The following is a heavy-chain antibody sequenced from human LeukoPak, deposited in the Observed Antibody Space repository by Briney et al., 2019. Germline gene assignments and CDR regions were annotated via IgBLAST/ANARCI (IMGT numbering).Heavy chain of an antibody. D-gene: IGHD2-21*02. CDR3: ACDFRYLGHDF. Sequence: GASLRLSCTASAFPLGDCYMSWIRQAPGQGLEWISYISNIGTTTYYAESVKGRFTISRDNAKNSLYLQMNSLRAEDTAVYYCACDFRYLGHDFWGQGTLVTVTS. J-gene: IGHJ4*02. V-gene: IGHV3-11*01. CDR2: ISNIGTTT. CDR1: AFPLGDCY.